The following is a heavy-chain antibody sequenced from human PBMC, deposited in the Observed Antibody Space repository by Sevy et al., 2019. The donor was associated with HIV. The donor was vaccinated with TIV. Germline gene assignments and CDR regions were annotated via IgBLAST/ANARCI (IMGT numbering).Heavy chain of an antibody. D-gene: IGHD3-22*01. CDR1: GFSFSNYG. J-gene: IGHJ4*02. CDR3: ARGADYFDSSGANFEY. CDR2: IWYDGSSK. Sequence: GGSLRLSCAASGFSFSNYGMHWVRQDPGKGLEWVALIWYDGSSKYYADSVKGRLTISRDNSKNTLSLQMNSLRAEDTAVYYCARGADYFDSSGANFEYWGQGTLVTVSS. V-gene: IGHV3-33*01.